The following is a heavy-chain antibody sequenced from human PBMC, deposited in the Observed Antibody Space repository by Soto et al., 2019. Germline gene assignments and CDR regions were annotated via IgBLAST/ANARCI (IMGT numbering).Heavy chain of an antibody. D-gene: IGHD2-8*02. V-gene: IGHV4-4*07. J-gene: IGHJ4*02. Sequence: PSETLSLTCTVSGASITGTSYWSWIRQPAGKGLEWIGRFSLSGTTNYNPSLRSRVTMSADVSKNQFSLRLTSVTAADTASYYCARGMTPPGAPAWYYFDSWGQGTLVTVSS. CDR1: GASITGTSY. CDR2: FSLSGTT. CDR3: ARGMTPPGAPAWYYFDS.